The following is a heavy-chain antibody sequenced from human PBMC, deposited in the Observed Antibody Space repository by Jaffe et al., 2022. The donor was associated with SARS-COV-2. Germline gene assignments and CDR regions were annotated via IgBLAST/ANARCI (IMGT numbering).Heavy chain of an antibody. Sequence: QVQLQESGPGLVKPSETLSLSCTVSGGSISSFSISSSYWSWIRQPPGKGLEWIGDISYVGTITYNPSLKSRVTISVDTSRNQFSLNLSSVTTTDTAVYYCARIAHPSNNNWYEDYWGQGTLVTVSS. CDR2: ISYVGTI. D-gene: IGHD1-1*01. CDR3: ARIAHPSNNNWYEDY. J-gene: IGHJ4*02. CDR1: GGSISSFSISSSY. V-gene: IGHV4-61*01.